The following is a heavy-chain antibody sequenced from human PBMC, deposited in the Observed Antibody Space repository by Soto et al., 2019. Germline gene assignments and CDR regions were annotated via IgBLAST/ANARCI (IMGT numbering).Heavy chain of an antibody. CDR3: VRGAAS. Sequence: QVQLVQSGAEVKKPGASVKVSCRASGDTFISHXINWVRQATGQGLEWMGWMNPNSGNTGYGQKFQGRLTLTRDTSISTAYMELSSLRSDDTAIYYCVRGAASWGQGTLVTVSS. CDR1: GDTFISHX. V-gene: IGHV1-8*01. CDR2: MNPNSGNT. J-gene: IGHJ5*02.